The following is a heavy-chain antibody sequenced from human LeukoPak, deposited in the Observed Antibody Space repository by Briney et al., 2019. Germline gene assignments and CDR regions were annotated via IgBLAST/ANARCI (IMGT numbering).Heavy chain of an antibody. V-gene: IGHV3-74*01. CDR2: IDTDGSST. D-gene: IGHD3-10*01. CDR3: ARGSGNSFDY. Sequence: GGSLRLSCAAYGFTFGSYWMHWVRQAPGKGLVWVSRIDTDGSSTSDADSVRGRVTISRDNAKNTLYLQMNSLGADDTAVYYCARGSGNSFDYWGQGALVTVSS. J-gene: IGHJ4*02. CDR1: GFTFGSYW.